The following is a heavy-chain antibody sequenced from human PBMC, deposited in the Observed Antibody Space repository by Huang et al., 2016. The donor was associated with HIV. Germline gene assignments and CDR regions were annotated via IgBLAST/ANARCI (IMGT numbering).Heavy chain of an antibody. Sequence: QLQLQGSGPGLVKPSETLSLTCTVSGGSITSSSYYWGWIRQPPGKGLEWVGSIYYGGSTDYNPSLKSRVTVSADTSKNQFSLKLSSVTAADTAVYYCARHFSYYDSSGYTPWDAFDIWGQGTMVTVSS. D-gene: IGHD3-22*01. CDR2: IYYGGST. CDR3: ARHFSYYDSSGYTPWDAFDI. CDR1: GGSITSSSYY. V-gene: IGHV4-39*01. J-gene: IGHJ3*02.